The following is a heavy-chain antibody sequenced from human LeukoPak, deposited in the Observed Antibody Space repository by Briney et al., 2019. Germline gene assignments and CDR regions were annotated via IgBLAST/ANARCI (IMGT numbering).Heavy chain of an antibody. CDR1: GGSFSGYY. CDR3: ARTLWFGESLDS. J-gene: IGHJ5*01. D-gene: IGHD3-10*01. CDR2: INHSGST. V-gene: IGHV4-34*01. Sequence: SETLSLTCAVYGGSFSGYYWSWIRQPPGKGLEWIGEINHSGSTNYNPSLKSRVTISVDTSKNQFSLKLSSVTAADTAVYYCARTLWFGESLDSWGQGTLVTVSS.